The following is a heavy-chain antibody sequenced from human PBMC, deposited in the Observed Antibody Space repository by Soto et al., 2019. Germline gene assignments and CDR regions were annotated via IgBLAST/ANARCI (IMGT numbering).Heavy chain of an antibody. CDR2: IIPTFGTG. CDR3: ASFDGTLVRGGRSSPYEMDV. CDR1: GGTFNNYA. J-gene: IGHJ6*02. V-gene: IGHV1-69*01. Sequence: QVLLVQSGPEVKKPGSSVKVSCKASGGTFNNYAINWVRQAPGKGLEWMGGIIPTFGTGNHAQKFQGRATITADESTTTAYMVRNRLRAEDTAIYYCASFDGTLVRGGRSSPYEMDVLGQGSTVIVSS. D-gene: IGHD3-10*01.